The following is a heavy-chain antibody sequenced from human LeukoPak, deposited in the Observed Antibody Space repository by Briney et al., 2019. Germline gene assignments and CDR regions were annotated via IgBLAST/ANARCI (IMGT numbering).Heavy chain of an antibody. V-gene: IGHV1-69*04. CDR2: IIPILGIA. D-gene: IGHD3-22*01. CDR1: GGTFSSYA. J-gene: IGHJ1*01. Sequence: GASVNVSCRASGGTFSSYAISWVRQAAGQGREGVGRIIPILGIANYAQKFQGRVTITADKSTSTAYMELSSLRSEDTAVYYCATQGEHSYDSNRSGYFQHWGQGTLVTVSS. CDR3: ATQGEHSYDSNRSGYFQH.